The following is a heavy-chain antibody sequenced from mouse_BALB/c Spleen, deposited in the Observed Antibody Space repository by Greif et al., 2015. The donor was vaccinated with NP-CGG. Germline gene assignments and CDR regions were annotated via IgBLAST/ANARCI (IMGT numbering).Heavy chain of an antibody. D-gene: IGHD2-14*01. J-gene: IGHJ2*01. CDR3: ARRYDGGFDY. CDR1: GFNIKDTY. V-gene: IGHV14-3*02. Sequence: VQLQQSGAELVKPGASVKLSCTASGFNIKDTYMHWVKQRPEQGLEWIGRIDPANGNTKYDPKFQGKATIIADTSSNTAYLQLSSLTSEDTAVYYCARRYDGGFDYWGQGTTLTVSS. CDR2: IDPANGNT.